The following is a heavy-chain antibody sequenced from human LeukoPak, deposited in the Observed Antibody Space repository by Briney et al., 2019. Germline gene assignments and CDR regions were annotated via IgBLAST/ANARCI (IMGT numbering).Heavy chain of an antibody. J-gene: IGHJ4*02. CDR3: AKTHSGSYYSGIN. D-gene: IGHD1-26*01. V-gene: IGHV3-23*01. CDR1: GFTFSSYA. Sequence: GGSLRLSCAASGFTFSSYAMNWVRQAPGKGLEWVSAISGSGGSTYYADSVKGRFTISRDNSKNTLYLQMNSLRAEDTAVYYCAKTHSGSYYSGINWGQGTLLTVSS. CDR2: ISGSGGST.